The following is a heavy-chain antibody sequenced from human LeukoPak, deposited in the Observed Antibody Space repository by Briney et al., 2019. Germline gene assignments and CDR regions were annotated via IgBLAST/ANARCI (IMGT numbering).Heavy chain of an antibody. D-gene: IGHD6-13*01. CDR3: ARGPRILAAGSYYFDY. CDR1: GFSFKDYY. CDR2: INVNGAAM. Sequence: GGSLRLSCAASGFSFKDYYFSWIRQAPGRGLVWVLFINVNGAAMYYADFMKGRLTSSKDNAKSSLYREMNSLRVEDTAVYYCARGPRILAAGSYYFDYWGQGSLVTVSS. V-gene: IGHV3-11*01. J-gene: IGHJ4*02.